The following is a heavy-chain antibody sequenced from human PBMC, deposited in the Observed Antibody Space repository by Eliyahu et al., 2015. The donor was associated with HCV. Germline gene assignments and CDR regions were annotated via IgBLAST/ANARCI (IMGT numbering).Heavy chain of an antibody. V-gene: IGHV3-21*01. CDR3: ARDYRQSDYRLGYYYYGMDV. Sequence: EVQLVESGGGLVKPGGSLRLSCAAXGFTFXSYSXNWVRQAPGKGXEWVSSISSSSSYIYYADSVKGRFTISRDNAKNSLYLQMNSLRAEDTAVYYCARDYRQSDYRLGYYYYGMDVWGQGTTVTVSS. J-gene: IGHJ6*02. D-gene: IGHD4/OR15-4a*01. CDR1: GFTFXSYS. CDR2: ISSSSSYI.